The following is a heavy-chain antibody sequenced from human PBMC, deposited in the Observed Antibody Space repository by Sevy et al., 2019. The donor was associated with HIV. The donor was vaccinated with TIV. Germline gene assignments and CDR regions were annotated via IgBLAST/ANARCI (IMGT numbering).Heavy chain of an antibody. CDR2: ISGSGGNT. J-gene: IGHJ6*02. D-gene: IGHD6-13*01. Sequence: GGSLRLSCAASGFTFSSYAMSWVRQAPGKGLEWVSAISGSGGNTYYADSVKGRFTISRDNSKNTLYLQMNSLRAEDTAVYYCAKIAAAGSRLYYYYGMDVWGQGTTVTVSS. CDR3: AKIAAAGSRLYYYYGMDV. V-gene: IGHV3-23*01. CDR1: GFTFSSYA.